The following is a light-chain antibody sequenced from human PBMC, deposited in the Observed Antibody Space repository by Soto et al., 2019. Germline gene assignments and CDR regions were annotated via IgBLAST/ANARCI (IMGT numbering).Light chain of an antibody. CDR2: AAA. J-gene: IGKJ1*01. V-gene: IGKV3-20*01. CDR3: QLYGSSQRT. Sequence: EFVLTQSPGTLSLSPGERATLSCRASQSVSSSYLVWYQQKPGQAPRLLIYAAASRAAGIPDRFSGGGSGTDFTLTISRLEPEDFAVYYCQLYGSSQRTFGQGTKVDIK. CDR1: QSVSSSY.